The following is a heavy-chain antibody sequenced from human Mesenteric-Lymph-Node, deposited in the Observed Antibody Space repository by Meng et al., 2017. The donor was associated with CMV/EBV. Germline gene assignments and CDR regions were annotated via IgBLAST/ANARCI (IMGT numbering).Heavy chain of an antibody. V-gene: IGHV1-8*01. D-gene: IGHD6-13*01. Sequence: KVSCKASGYAFRNFDITWVRQATGQGLEWMGWMNPNSGYTGYAQRFRGRVTMTRDTSISTAYMELSSLTSEDTAVYYCARGHSSRWYDWGQGTLAPSPQ. CDR2: MNPNSGYT. CDR3: ARGHSSRWYD. CDR1: GYAFRNFD. J-gene: IGHJ4*02.